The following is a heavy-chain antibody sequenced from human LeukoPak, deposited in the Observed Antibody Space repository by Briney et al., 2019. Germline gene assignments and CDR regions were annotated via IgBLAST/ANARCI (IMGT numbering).Heavy chain of an antibody. Sequence: ASVKVSCKASGYTFTSYYMHWVRQAPGQGLERMGIINPSGGSTSYAQKFQGRVTMTRDTSTSTVYMELSSLRSEDTAVYYCARDLGDIVPRNWFDPWGQGTLVTVSS. D-gene: IGHD2-15*01. V-gene: IGHV1-46*01. CDR2: INPSGGST. CDR3: ARDLGDIVPRNWFDP. CDR1: GYTFTSYY. J-gene: IGHJ5*02.